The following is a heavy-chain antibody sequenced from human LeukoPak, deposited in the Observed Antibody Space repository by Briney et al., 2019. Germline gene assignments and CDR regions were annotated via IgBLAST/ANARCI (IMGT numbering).Heavy chain of an antibody. J-gene: IGHJ4*02. CDR3: AWYSSGWLYYFDY. CDR2: IYTSGST. D-gene: IGHD6-19*01. V-gene: IGHV4-4*07. CDR1: GGSISNNY. Sequence: SETLSLTCTVSGGSISNNYWSWIRQPAGKGLEWIGRIYTSGSTNYNPSLKSRVTMSVDTSKSQFSLKLSSVTAADTALYYCAWYSSGWLYYFDYWGQGTLVTVSS.